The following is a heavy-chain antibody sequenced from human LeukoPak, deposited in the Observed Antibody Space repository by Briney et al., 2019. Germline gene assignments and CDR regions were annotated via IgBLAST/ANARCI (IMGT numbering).Heavy chain of an antibody. CDR2: IAKDGTDI. J-gene: IGHJ4*02. D-gene: IGHD3-22*01. CDR1: GFSFSSCG. CDR3: VKAGYYDSSGYYFYLDY. V-gene: IGHV3-30*18. Sequence: GGSLRLSCAASGFSFSSCGMHWVRQTPDKGLEWVAAIAKDGTDIHYVDSVKGRFTISRDNSRNTLYLQMFSLSTEDTAVYYCVKAGYYDSSGYYFYLDYWGQGTLVSVSS.